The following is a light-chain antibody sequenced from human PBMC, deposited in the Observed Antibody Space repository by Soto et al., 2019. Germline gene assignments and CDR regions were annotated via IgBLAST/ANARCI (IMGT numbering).Light chain of an antibody. CDR2: KVS. J-gene: IGLJ1*01. CDR3: TSSTSDSLYV. CDR1: SSDVGGNKY. V-gene: IGLV2-14*01. Sequence: QSPLTQPASVSGSPGQSITISCTGTSSDVGGNKYVSWYQQYPGKVPKLLINKVSNRPSGVSNRFSGSKSGNTASLTISGLLAEDEADYFCTSSTSDSLYVFGTGTKLTVL.